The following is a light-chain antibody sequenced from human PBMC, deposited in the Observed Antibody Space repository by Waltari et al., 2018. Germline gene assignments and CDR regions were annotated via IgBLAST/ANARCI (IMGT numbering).Light chain of an antibody. V-gene: IGLV3-19*01. J-gene: IGLJ1*01. CDR1: SLRSYY. CDR3: NSRDRSGYV. CDR2: GRK. Sequence: SSELTQDPTVSVALGQTVRITCQGDSLRSYYANWYQQRPGQAPVLVIYGRKNRPSGVQDRFSGSRSGTTASLTITGAQAEDEADYYCNSRDRSGYVFGIGTKVTVL.